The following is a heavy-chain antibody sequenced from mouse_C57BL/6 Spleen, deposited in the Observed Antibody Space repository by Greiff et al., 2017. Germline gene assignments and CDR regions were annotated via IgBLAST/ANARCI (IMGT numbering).Heavy chain of an antibody. CDR1: GFNIKDDY. J-gene: IGHJ4*01. V-gene: IGHV14-4*01. CDR2: IDPENGDT. D-gene: IGHD1-1*01. Sequence: VQLKESGAELVRPGASVKLSCTASGFNIKDDYMHWVKQRPEQGLEWIGWIDPENGDTEYASKFQGKATITADTASNTAYLQLSSLTSEATAVYYCTFYYYGSSSMDYWGQGTSVTVSS. CDR3: TFYYYGSSSMDY.